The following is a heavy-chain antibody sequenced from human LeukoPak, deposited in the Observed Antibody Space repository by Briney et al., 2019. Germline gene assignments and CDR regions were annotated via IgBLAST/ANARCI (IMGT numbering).Heavy chain of an antibody. CDR1: GFTFSNYA. CDR3: TKGTIWLPFDY. CDR2: ISGSGGST. D-gene: IGHD5-18*01. J-gene: IGHJ4*02. V-gene: IGHV3-23*01. Sequence: GGSLRLSCAASGFTFSNYAMSWARQAAGKGLEWVSAISGSGGSTYYADSVKGRFTISRDNSKNTLYLQMNSLRAEDTAVYYCTKGTIWLPFDYWGQGTLVTVSS.